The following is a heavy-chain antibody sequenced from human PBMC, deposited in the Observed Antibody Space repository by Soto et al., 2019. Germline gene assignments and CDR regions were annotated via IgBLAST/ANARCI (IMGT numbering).Heavy chain of an antibody. CDR2: ITDTGGDA. CDR1: GLTFGSRA. V-gene: IGHV3-23*01. Sequence: GGSLRLSCVASGLTFGSRAMSWVRQAPGEGLQWVSTITDTGGDAKYADSVRGRFVISRDNSKKTLYLQMTSLTAEDSAMYFCARGSTDSYPGSRIFDFWGQGTLVTVSS. J-gene: IGHJ4*02. CDR3: ARGSTDSYPGSRIFDF. D-gene: IGHD3-10*01.